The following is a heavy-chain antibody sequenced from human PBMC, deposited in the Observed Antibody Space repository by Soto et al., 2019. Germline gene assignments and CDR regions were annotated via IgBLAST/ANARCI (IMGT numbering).Heavy chain of an antibody. Sequence: ASVKVSCKASGYTFTSYGISWVRQAPGQGLEWMGWISAYNGNTNYAQKLQGRVTMTTDTSTSTAYMELRSLRSDDTAVYYCAREGTKAPGLFGVVITSFDYWGQGTLVTVSS. CDR2: ISAYNGNT. CDR3: AREGTKAPGLFGVVITSFDY. V-gene: IGHV1-18*01. CDR1: GYTFTSYG. D-gene: IGHD3-3*01. J-gene: IGHJ4*02.